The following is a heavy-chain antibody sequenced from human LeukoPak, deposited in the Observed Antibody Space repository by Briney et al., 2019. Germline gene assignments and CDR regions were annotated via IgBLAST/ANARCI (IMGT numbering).Heavy chain of an antibody. CDR1: GFTFDDYA. J-gene: IGHJ4*02. CDR2: ISWNSGSI. CDR3: AKGLVGSSIADFFDY. Sequence: GGSLRLSCAASGFTFDDYAMHWVRQAPGKGLEWVSGISWNSGSIGYADSVKGRFTISRDNAKNSLYLQMNSLRGEDMASYYCAKGLVGSSIADFFDYWGQGILVTVSS. D-gene: IGHD6-6*01. V-gene: IGHV3-9*03.